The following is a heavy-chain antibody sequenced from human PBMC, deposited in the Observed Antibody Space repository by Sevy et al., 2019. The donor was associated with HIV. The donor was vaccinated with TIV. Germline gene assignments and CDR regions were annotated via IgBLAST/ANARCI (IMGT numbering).Heavy chain of an antibody. CDR2: IESNGKT. V-gene: IGHV3-74*01. CDR3: ATGGSGGNFYDY. J-gene: IGHJ4*02. CDR1: GFTFSRKW. Sequence: GGSLRLSCVASGFTFSRKWMHWVRQAPGKGLVWVSQIESNGKTTYADSVRGRFTISRDNAKNTLYLQMNSLRAEDTAQYHCATGGSGGNFYDYWGQGTPVTVSS. D-gene: IGHD1-26*01.